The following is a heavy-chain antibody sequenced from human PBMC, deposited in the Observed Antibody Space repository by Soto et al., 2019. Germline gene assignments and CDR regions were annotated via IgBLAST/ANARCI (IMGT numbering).Heavy chain of an antibody. V-gene: IGHV3-33*01. CDR2: IWYDGSNN. Sequence: QVQLVESGGGVVQPGRSLRLSCAASGFTFSSYVMHWVSQAPGKGLEWVAVIWYDGSNNYYADSVKGRFTISRDNSKNTLYLQMNSLRAEDTAVYYCARERYYYDSSGYHYYYGMDVWGQGTTVTVSS. D-gene: IGHD3-22*01. CDR1: GFTFSSYV. J-gene: IGHJ6*02. CDR3: ARERYYYDSSGYHYYYGMDV.